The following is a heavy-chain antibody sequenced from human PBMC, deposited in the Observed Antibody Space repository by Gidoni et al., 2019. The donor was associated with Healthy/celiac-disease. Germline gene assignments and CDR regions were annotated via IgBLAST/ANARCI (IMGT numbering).Heavy chain of an antibody. V-gene: IGHV4-39*01. CDR3: ARQASTYYDFWSGYSLLGAFDI. CDR1: GGSISSSSYY. D-gene: IGHD3-3*01. Sequence: QLQLQESGPGMVKPSETLSLTCTGSGGSISSSSYYWGWHRQPPGKGLEWIGSIYDSGSTYYNPSLKSRVTISVDTSKIQFSLKLSSVTAADTAVYYCARQASTYYDFWSGYSLLGAFDIWGQGTMVTVSS. J-gene: IGHJ3*02. CDR2: IYDSGST.